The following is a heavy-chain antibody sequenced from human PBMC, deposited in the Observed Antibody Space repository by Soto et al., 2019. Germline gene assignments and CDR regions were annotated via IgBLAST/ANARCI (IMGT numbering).Heavy chain of an antibody. V-gene: IGHV1-69*13. J-gene: IGHJ6*02. Sequence: SVKVSCKASGGTFSSYAISWVRQAPGQGLEWMGGIIPIFGTANYAQKFQGRVTITADESTSTAYMELSSLRSEDTAVYYCAREPTVTTGIYYYGMDVWGQGXTVTVYS. CDR3: AREPTVTTGIYYYGMDV. D-gene: IGHD4-17*01. CDR2: IIPIFGTA. CDR1: GGTFSSYA.